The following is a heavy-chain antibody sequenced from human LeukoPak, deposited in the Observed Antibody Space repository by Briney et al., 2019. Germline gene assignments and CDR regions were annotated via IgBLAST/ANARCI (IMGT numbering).Heavy chain of an antibody. J-gene: IGHJ4*02. CDR2: IYYSGST. CDR3: ARKEGIAAAGHFDY. V-gene: IGHV4-39*01. CDR1: GGSISSGDYY. Sequence: SETLSLTCTVSGGSISSGDYYWSWIRQPPGKGLEWIGSIYYSGSTYYNPSLKSRVTISVDTSKNQFSLKLSSVTAADTAVYYCARKEGIAAAGHFDYWGQGTLVTVSS. D-gene: IGHD6-13*01.